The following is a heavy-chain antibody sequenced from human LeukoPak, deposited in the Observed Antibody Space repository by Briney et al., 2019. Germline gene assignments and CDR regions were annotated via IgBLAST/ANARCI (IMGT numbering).Heavy chain of an antibody. CDR1: GFTFSSYA. CDR3: ARWSSGWPIDY. D-gene: IGHD6-19*01. J-gene: IGHJ4*02. V-gene: IGHV3-53*01. Sequence: PGGSLRLSCAASGFTFSSYAMSWVRQAPGKGLEWVSVIYSGGSTYYADSVKGRFTISRDNSKNTLYLQMNSLRAEDTAVYYCARWSSGWPIDYWGQGTLVTVSS. CDR2: IYSGGST.